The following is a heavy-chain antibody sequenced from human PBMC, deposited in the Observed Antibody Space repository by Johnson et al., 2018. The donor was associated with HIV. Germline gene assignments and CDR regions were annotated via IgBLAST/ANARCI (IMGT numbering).Heavy chain of an antibody. Sequence: VQLVESGGGLVQRGGSLRLSCAASGFTVSSNYMTWVRQAPGKGLEWVSAISGSGGSTYYADSVKGRFTISRDNSKNTLYLQMNSLRAEDTAVYYCAKAMSPMVRGNIWGQGTMVTVSS. D-gene: IGHD3-10*01. CDR3: AKAMSPMVRGNI. J-gene: IGHJ3*02. CDR2: ISGSGGST. V-gene: IGHV3-23*04. CDR1: GFTVSSNY.